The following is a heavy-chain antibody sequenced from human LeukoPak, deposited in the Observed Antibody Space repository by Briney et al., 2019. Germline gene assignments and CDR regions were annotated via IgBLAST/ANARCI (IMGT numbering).Heavy chain of an antibody. D-gene: IGHD1-7*01. CDR2: ISHDGSNK. CDR1: GFIFSNYA. J-gene: IGHJ4*02. Sequence: PGGSLRLSCAASGFIFSNYAIHWVRQAPGKGLEWVAVISHDGSNKNYANSVKGRFTISRDNTKNSLYLQMSILRAEDTAVYYCARSSRELGGYVPWELMPPFDYWGQGTLVTVSS. V-gene: IGHV3-30*04. CDR3: ARSSRELGGYVPWELMPPFDY.